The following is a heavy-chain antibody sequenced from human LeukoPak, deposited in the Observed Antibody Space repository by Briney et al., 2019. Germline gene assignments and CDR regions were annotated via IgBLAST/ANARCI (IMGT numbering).Heavy chain of an antibody. D-gene: IGHD1-26*01. J-gene: IGHJ4*02. V-gene: IGHV3-30*03. Sequence: PGGSLRLSCAASGFTFSSYGIHWVRQAPGKGLEWVAVISYDGRNKYHADSVKGRFTISRDNSKKTLYLEMNSLRAEDTAVYYCARDGELPADYWGQGTLVTVSS. CDR2: ISYDGRNK. CDR1: GFTFSSYG. CDR3: ARDGELPADY.